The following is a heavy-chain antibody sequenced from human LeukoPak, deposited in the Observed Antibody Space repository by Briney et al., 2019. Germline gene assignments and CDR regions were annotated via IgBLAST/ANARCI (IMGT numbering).Heavy chain of an antibody. CDR2: VYDSGDT. J-gene: IGHJ2*01. CDR1: GGSTSSDY. D-gene: IGHD3-16*01. V-gene: IGHV4-59*08. Sequence: SETLSLTCTVSGGSTSSDYWSWTRQSPGKGLEWVGYVYDSGDTGKNPSLKSRVTILLDTSKNQCSLKLTSVSAADTAVYYCARLKLGAYFDLWGRGTLVTVSS. CDR3: ARLKLGAYFDL.